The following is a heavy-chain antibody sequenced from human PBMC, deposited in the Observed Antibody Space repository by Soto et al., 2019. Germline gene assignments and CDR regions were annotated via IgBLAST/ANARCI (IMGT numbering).Heavy chain of an antibody. CDR1: GFTLSNYE. CDR2: ISRSGSIT. CDR3: VRDAADCDTTSCEFCYYNYAMDV. D-gene: IGHD2-2*01. J-gene: IGHJ6*02. V-gene: IGHV3-48*03. Sequence: GGSLRLSCAASGFTLSNYEMNWVRQAPGKGLEWISYISRSGSITYHADSVKGRFTISRDTAKNSVYLQMNSLRAEDTAVYYCVRDAADCDTTSCEFCYYNYAMDVWGQGTTVTVS.